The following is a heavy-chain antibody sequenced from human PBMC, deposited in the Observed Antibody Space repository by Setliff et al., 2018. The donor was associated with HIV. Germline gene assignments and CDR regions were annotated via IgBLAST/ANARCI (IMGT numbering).Heavy chain of an antibody. CDR1: GASISSDNYY. CDR3: AGGDLYGDYAFSY. D-gene: IGHD4-17*01. Sequence: SETLSLTCTVSGASISSDNYYWSWIRQPAGKRLEWIGYIYYSGSSNYNPSLKSRVTISVDTSNNRFSLKLSSVTTADTAVYYCAGGDLYGDYAFSYWGQGTLVTVSS. V-gene: IGHV4-61*10. CDR2: IYYSGSS. J-gene: IGHJ4*02.